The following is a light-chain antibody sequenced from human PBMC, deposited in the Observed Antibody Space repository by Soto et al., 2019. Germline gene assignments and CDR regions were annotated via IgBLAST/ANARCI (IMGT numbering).Light chain of an antibody. V-gene: IGLV2-14*01. Sequence: QSALTQPASVSGSPGQSITISCTGTSSDVCGYNYVSWYQQHPGKDPKLVIYEVSNRPSGVSNRFSGSKSGNTASLTISGPQAEDEADYYCSSYTSSSSLVFGGGTKLTVL. CDR1: SSDVCGYNY. CDR2: EVS. J-gene: IGLJ2*01. CDR3: SSYTSSSSLV.